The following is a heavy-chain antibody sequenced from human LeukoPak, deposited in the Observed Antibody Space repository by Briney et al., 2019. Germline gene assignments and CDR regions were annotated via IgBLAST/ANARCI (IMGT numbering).Heavy chain of an antibody. CDR2: SFYSGTT. V-gene: IGHV4-38-2*01. J-gene: IGHJ3*02. CDR3: ARAGFDI. Sequence: SETLSLTCAVSGYSISSGNYWGWIRQPPGKGLEWIGSSFYSGTTYYNPTLKSRVTISIDTSKNQVSLNLRSVTAADTAVYYCARAGFDIGCQGTMVTVSS. CDR1: GYSISSGNY.